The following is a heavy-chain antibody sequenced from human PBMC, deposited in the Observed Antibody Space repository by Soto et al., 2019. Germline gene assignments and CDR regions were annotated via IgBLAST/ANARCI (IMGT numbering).Heavy chain of an antibody. CDR3: ARCTYYDFWSGYCRSFDY. J-gene: IGHJ4*02. CDR2: IYYSGST. V-gene: IGHV4-59*01. Sequence: SETKSLTCTVSGVYISNYYWSWIRQTTGKGLEWIGYIYYSGSTNYNPSLKSRVTISVDTSKNQFSLKLSSVTAADTAVYYCARCTYYDFWSGYCRSFDYWGQGTLVTVSS. CDR1: GVYISNYY. D-gene: IGHD3-3*01.